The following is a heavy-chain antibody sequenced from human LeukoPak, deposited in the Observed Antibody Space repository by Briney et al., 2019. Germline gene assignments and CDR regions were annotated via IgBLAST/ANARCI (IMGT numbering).Heavy chain of an antibody. J-gene: IGHJ4*02. D-gene: IGHD5-18*01. Sequence: SETLSLTCTVSGGSISSGSYYWSWIRQPAGKGLEWIGRIYTSGSTNYNPSLKSRVTISVDTSKNQFSLKLSSVTAADTAVYYCAREPAGYYYFDYWGQGTLVTVSS. CDR3: AREPAGYYYFDY. CDR2: IYTSGST. V-gene: IGHV4-61*02. CDR1: GGSISSGSYY.